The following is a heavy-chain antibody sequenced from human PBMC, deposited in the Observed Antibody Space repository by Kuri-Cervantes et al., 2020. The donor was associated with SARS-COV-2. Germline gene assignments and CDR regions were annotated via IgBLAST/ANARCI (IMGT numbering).Heavy chain of an antibody. D-gene: IGHD5-18*01. CDR2: ISSSSSDI. CDR3: AREKRRGYSYGYAVY. J-gene: IGHJ4*02. CDR1: GFTFSSYS. Sequence: GESLKIPCSASGFTFSSYSMNWVRQAPGKGLEWVSSISSSSSDIYYADSVKGRFTITRDNAKNSLYLQMNSLRAEDTAVYYCAREKRRGYSYGYAVYWGQGTLVTVSS. V-gene: IGHV3-21*04.